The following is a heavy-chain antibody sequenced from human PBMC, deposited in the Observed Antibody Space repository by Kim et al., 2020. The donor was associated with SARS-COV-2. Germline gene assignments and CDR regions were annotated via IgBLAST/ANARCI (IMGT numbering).Heavy chain of an antibody. CDR3: ARSVHGYNGFGI. D-gene: IGHD3-22*01. CDR2: ICTRGGSI. V-gene: IGHV3-11*01. CDR1: GLSFSDSY. J-gene: IGHJ2*01. Sequence: GGSLRLSCAASGLSFSDSYMNWVRQAPGKGLEWVSFICTRGGSIFYADSVKGRFTISRDNAKNSLYLQMNYLRDEDTAVYYCARSVHGYNGFGIWG.